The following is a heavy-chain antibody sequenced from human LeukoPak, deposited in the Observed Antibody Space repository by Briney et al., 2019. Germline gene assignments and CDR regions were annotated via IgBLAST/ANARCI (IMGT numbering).Heavy chain of an antibody. J-gene: IGHJ4*02. D-gene: IGHD3-22*01. CDR1: GYTFTGYY. V-gene: IGHV1-2*02. Sequence: ASVKVSCKASGYTFTGYYMHWVRQAPGQGLEWMGWINPNSGGTNYAQKFQGRVTMTRDTSISTAYMELSRLRSDDTAVYYCAREPLLDYYDSSGSFFDYWGQGTLVTVSS. CDR2: INPNSGGT. CDR3: AREPLLDYYDSSGSFFDY.